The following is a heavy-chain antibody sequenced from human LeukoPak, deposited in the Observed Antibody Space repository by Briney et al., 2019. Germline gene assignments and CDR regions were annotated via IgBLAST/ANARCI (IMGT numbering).Heavy chain of an antibody. V-gene: IGHV3-7*01. J-gene: IGHJ4*02. CDR2: IKQDGSEK. Sequence: GGSLGLSCAASDFIFNNYAMTWVRQAPGKGLEWVANIKQDGSEKYYVDSVKGRFTISRDNAKNSLYLQMNSLRAEDTAVYYCGATYDFWSGYYADYWGQGTLVTVSS. CDR3: GATYDFWSGYYADY. CDR1: DFIFNNYA. D-gene: IGHD3-3*01.